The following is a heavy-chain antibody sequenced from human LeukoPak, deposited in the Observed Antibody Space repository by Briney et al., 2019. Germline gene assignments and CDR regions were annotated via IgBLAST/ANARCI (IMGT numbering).Heavy chain of an antibody. CDR1: GFTFSSYA. D-gene: IGHD3-3*01. CDR2: ISGSGGST. CDR3: AKDGRGVVTNWFDP. J-gene: IGHJ5*02. Sequence: PGGSLRLSYAASGFTFSSYAMSWVRQAPGKGLEWVSAISGSGGSTYYADSVKGRFTISRDNSKNTLYLQMNSLRAEDTAVYYCAKDGRGVVTNWFDPWGQGTLVTVSS. V-gene: IGHV3-23*01.